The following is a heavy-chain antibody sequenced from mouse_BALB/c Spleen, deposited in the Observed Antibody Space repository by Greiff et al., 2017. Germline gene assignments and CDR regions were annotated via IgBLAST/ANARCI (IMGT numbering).Heavy chain of an antibody. D-gene: IGHD1-1*01. CDR1: GFNIKDYY. V-gene: IGHV14-4*02. CDR3: NAAVVGEGND. Sequence: VQLQQSGAELVRSGASVKLSCTASGFNIKDYYMHWVKQRPEQGLEWIGWIDPENGDTEYAPKFQGKATMTADTSSNTAYLQLSSLTSEDTAVYYCNAAVVGEGNDWGKGTTLPVSS. CDR2: IDPENGDT. J-gene: IGHJ2*01.